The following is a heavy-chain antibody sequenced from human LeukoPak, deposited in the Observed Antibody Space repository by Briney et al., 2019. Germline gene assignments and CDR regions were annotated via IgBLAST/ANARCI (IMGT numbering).Heavy chain of an antibody. CDR3: ARDDAVTTLGY. CDR2: ISSSGSTI. V-gene: IGHV3-48*03. D-gene: IGHD4-17*01. J-gene: IGHJ4*02. Sequence: GGSLRLSCAASGFTFSSYEMKWVRQAPGKGLEWVSYISSSGSTIYYADSVKGRFTISRDNAKNSLYLQMNSLRAEDTAVYYCARDDAVTTLGYWGQGTLVTVSS. CDR1: GFTFSSYE.